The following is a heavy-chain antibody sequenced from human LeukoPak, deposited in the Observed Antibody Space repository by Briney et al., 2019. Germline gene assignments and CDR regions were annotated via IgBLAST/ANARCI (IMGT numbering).Heavy chain of an antibody. CDR1: GGSSSNSDHY. CDR3: ARASRYYHMLTGYYLSAFDY. V-gene: IGHV4-39*01. Sequence: ETLSLTCTVSGGSSSNSDHYLGWIRHPPGKGLEFIGNIYHIWSTYYNQSIKSRVTIAVDTSKKQFSLKLSSVTAADTAVYYCARASRYYHMLTGYYLSAFDYWGQGTLVTVSS. D-gene: IGHD3-9*01. J-gene: IGHJ4*02. CDR2: IYHIWST.